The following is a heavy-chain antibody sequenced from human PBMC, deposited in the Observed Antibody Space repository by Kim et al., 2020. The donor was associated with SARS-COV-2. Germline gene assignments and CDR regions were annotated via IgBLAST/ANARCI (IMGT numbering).Heavy chain of an antibody. V-gene: IGHV4-39*01. J-gene: IGHJ6*02. D-gene: IGHD6-19*01. Sequence: KSRVTISVDTSKNQFSLKLSSVTAADTAVYYCATPTVAGTYYYYYGMDVWGQGTTVTVSS. CDR3: ATPTVAGTYYYYYGMDV.